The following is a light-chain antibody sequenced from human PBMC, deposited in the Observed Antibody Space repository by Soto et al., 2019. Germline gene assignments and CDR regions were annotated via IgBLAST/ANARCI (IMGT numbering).Light chain of an antibody. CDR2: GAS. Sequence: IALTLSTGTLSLSPGERTTLSCWASQSVTSSYLAWYQQKPGQAPRLLIFGASSRASGIPDRFSGSGSGTDFTLTISRLEPEDFAVYYCQQYGRSLFTFGQGTRLEIK. V-gene: IGKV3-20*01. CDR1: QSVTSSY. J-gene: IGKJ5*01. CDR3: QQYGRSLFT.